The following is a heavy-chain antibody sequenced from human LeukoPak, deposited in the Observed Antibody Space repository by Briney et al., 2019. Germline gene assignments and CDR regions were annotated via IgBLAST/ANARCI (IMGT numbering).Heavy chain of an antibody. J-gene: IGHJ6*02. Sequence: GGSLRLSCAASGFTFSSYWMHWVRQAPGKGLVWVSRINSDGSSTSYADPVKGRFTISRDNAKNTLYLQMNSLRAEDTAVYYCAREDGDYPYYYYGMDVWGQGTTVTVSS. V-gene: IGHV3-74*01. CDR3: AREDGDYPYYYYGMDV. CDR1: GFTFSSYW. D-gene: IGHD4-17*01. CDR2: INSDGSST.